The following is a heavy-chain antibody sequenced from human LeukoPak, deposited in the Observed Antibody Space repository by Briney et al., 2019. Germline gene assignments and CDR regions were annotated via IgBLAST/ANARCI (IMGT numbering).Heavy chain of an antibody. CDR3: ARATYDSSGHVTAYYYYYYMDV. V-gene: IGHV4-38-2*02. D-gene: IGHD3-22*01. CDR2: IYHSGST. J-gene: IGHJ6*03. CDR1: GYSISSGYY. Sequence: PSETLSLTCTVSGYSISSGYYWGWIRQPPGKGLEWIGSIYHSGSTYYNPSLKSRVTISVDTSKNQFSLKLSSVTAADTAVYYCARATYDSSGHVTAYYYYYYMDVWGKGTTVTISS.